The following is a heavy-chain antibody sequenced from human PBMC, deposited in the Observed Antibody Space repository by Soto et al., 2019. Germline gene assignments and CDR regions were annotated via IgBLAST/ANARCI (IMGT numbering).Heavy chain of an antibody. Sequence: EVQLLESGGGLVQPGGSLRLSCAASGFTFNNYAMTWVRQAPGKGLEWVSAISGGGDTTSYVDSVKGRFTVSRDGSKNTLYLQMSSLRAEDTALYYCAKGRGGSASLPPRVDFWGQGTLVTVSS. D-gene: IGHD3-10*01. V-gene: IGHV3-23*01. CDR3: AKGRGGSASLPPRVDF. CDR1: GFTFNNYA. CDR2: ISGGGDTT. J-gene: IGHJ4*02.